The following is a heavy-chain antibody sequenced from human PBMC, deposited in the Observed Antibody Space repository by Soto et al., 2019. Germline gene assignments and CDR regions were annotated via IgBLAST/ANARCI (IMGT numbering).Heavy chain of an antibody. CDR1: GYSFTSYW. J-gene: IGHJ4*02. D-gene: IGHD2-15*01. CDR3: AGQVADGSFDY. V-gene: IGHV5-10-1*01. CDR2: IDPSDSYT. Sequence: GESLKISCKGSGYSFTSYWISWARQMPGKGLEWMGRIDPSDSYTNYSPSFQGRVSLSADKSICTAYRQWSCLKSSHTVMYCCAGQVADGSFDYCSQGTLVTVSS.